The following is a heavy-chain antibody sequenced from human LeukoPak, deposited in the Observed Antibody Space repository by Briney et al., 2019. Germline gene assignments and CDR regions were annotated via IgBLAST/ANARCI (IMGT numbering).Heavy chain of an antibody. CDR1: GFTFSTYA. V-gene: IGHV3-23*01. Sequence: PGGSLRLSCAASGFTFSTYAMSWVRQAPGKGLQWVSAISGSGGSTYYADSVRGRFPVSRDNSKNTLYLQMNSLRAEDTAVYYCAKRHGYSSGWFYFDCWGQGTLVTVSS. D-gene: IGHD6-19*01. J-gene: IGHJ4*02. CDR2: ISGSGGST. CDR3: AKRHGYSSGWFYFDC.